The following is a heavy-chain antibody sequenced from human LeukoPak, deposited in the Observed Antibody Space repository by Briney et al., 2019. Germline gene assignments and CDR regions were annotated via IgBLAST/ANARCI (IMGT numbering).Heavy chain of an antibody. V-gene: IGHV4-39*01. Sequence: PSETLSLTCTVSGGSISSSSYYSGWIRQPPGKGLEWIGSIYYSGSTYYNPSLKSRVTISVDTSKNQFSLKLSSVTAADTAVYYCARRVRYYDSSGYPNYYFDYWGQGTLVTVSS. D-gene: IGHD3-22*01. CDR2: IYYSGST. J-gene: IGHJ4*02. CDR3: ARRVRYYDSSGYPNYYFDY. CDR1: GGSISSSSYY.